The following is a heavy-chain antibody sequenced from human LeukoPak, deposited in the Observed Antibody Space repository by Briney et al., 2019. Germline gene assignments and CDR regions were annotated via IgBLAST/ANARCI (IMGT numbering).Heavy chain of an antibody. CDR3: AKGSSGWYQSQIDY. V-gene: IGHV3-23*01. Sequence: PGGSLRLSCAASGFTFSSYAMSWVRQAPGKGLEWVSAISGSGGSTYYADSVKGRFTISRDNSKNTLYLQMNSLRAEDTAVYYCAKGSSGWYQSQIDYWGQGTLVTVPS. J-gene: IGHJ4*02. CDR1: GFTFSSYA. CDR2: ISGSGGST. D-gene: IGHD6-19*01.